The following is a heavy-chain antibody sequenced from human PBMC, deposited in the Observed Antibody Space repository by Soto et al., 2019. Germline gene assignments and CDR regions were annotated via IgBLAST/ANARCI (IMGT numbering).Heavy chain of an antibody. J-gene: IGHJ4*02. CDR2: ISYDGSNK. Sequence: GGSLRLSCAASGFTFSSYGMHWVRQAPGKGLEWVAVISYDGSNKYYADSVKGRFTISRDNSKNTLYLQMNSLRAEDTAVYYCATTWDPTPYDYWGQGTLVTVSS. CDR3: ATTWDPTPYDY. D-gene: IGHD1-26*01. V-gene: IGHV3-30*03. CDR1: GFTFSSYG.